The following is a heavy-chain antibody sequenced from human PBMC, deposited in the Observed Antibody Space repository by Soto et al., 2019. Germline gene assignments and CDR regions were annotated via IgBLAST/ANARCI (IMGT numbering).Heavy chain of an antibody. V-gene: IGHV2-5*01. CDR2: IYWNDDK. CDR1: GFSLSTSGVG. D-gene: IGHD2-21*01. Sequence: QITLKESGPTLVKPTQTLTLTCTFSGFSLSTSGVGVGWIRQPPGKALEWLALIYWNDDKRYSPSLKSRLTITQDTSKKQVVLTMTNMDPVDTATYYCAHREIATIADDAFDIWGQGTMVTVSS. J-gene: IGHJ3*02. CDR3: AHREIATIADDAFDI.